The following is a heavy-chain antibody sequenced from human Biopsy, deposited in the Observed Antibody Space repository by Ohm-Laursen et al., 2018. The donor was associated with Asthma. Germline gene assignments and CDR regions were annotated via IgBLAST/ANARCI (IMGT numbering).Heavy chain of an antibody. CDR3: ARTYYDFLTGQVNDAFAI. J-gene: IGHJ3*02. V-gene: IGHV1-69*13. CDR2: IIPIFGPT. D-gene: IGHD3-9*01. CDR1: GGTFSSKS. Sequence: SVKVSCKASGGTFSSKSINWVRQAPGQGLEWMGRIIPIFGPTNYAQKFQGRVTISADDSTSTAYMELSSLSSEDTALYYCARTYYDFLTGQVNDAFAIWGQGTVFTVSS.